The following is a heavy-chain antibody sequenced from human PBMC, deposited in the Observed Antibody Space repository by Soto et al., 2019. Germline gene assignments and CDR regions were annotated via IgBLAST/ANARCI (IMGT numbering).Heavy chain of an antibody. CDR2: IIPIFGTA. CDR3: AREGLGVQLWLADYYYYGMDV. D-gene: IGHD5-18*01. J-gene: IGHJ6*02. V-gene: IGHV1-69*12. Sequence: QVQLVQSGAEVKKPGSSVKVSCKASGGTFSSYAISWVRQAPGQGLEWMGGIIPIFGTANYAQKFQGRATITADESTSTAYMELSSLRSEDTAVYYCAREGLGVQLWLADYYYYGMDVWGQGTTVTVSS. CDR1: GGTFSSYA.